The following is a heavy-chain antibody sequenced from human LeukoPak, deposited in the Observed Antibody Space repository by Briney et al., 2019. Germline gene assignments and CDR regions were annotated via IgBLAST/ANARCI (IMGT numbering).Heavy chain of an antibody. CDR2: INHSGSS. CDR1: GGSFSGYY. J-gene: IGHJ6*02. V-gene: IGHV4-34*01. CDR3: ARVPNHYYYGMDV. Sequence: PSETLSLTCAVYGGSFSGYYWSWIRQPPGKGLEWIGEINHSGSSNYNPSLKSRVTISVDTSKNQFSLKLSSVTAADTAVYYCARVPNHYYYGMDVWGQGTTVTVSS.